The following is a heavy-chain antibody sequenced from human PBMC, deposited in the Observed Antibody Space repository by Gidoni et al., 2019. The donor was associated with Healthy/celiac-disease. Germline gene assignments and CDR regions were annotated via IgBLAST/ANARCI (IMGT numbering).Heavy chain of an antibody. CDR3: ARTYDFWSGYYYYYMDV. V-gene: IGHV3-33*01. Sequence: QVQLVESGGGVVQPGRSLRLSCAASGFHFSSYCMHWVRQAPGKGLEWVAVIWYDGSNKYYADSVKGRFTISRDNSKNTLYLQMNSLRAEDTAVYYCARTYDFWSGYYYYYMDVWGKGTTVTVSS. D-gene: IGHD3-3*01. CDR1: GFHFSSYC. J-gene: IGHJ6*03. CDR2: IWYDGSNK.